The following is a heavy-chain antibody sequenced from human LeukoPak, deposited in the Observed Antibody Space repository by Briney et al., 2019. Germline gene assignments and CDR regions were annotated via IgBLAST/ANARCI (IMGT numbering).Heavy chain of an antibody. D-gene: IGHD6-19*01. CDR2: IGGSGGST. CDR1: GFTFSSYA. J-gene: IGHJ4*02. V-gene: IGHV3-23*01. Sequence: GGSLRLSCAASGFTFSSYAMSWVRQAPGKGLEWVSAIGGSGGSTYYADSVKGRFTISRDNSKNTLYLQMNSLRVEDTAVYYCAKDSPYFSGGWYVEEKAYFDYWGQGTLVTVSS. CDR3: AKDSPYFSGGWYVEEKAYFDY.